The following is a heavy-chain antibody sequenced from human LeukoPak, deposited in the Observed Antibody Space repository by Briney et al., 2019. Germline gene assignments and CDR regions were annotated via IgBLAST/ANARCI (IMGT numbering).Heavy chain of an antibody. V-gene: IGHV3-23*01. CDR2: MSDSGDTT. Sequence: GGSLRLSCAASGLTFSKYSMTWVRQAPGKGLEWVSSMSDSGDTTYYADSVKGRFTISRDNSNKKLFLQMNSLRAEDTALYYCAKDSMVVSGVFDSWGQGTLVTVSS. D-gene: IGHD2-15*01. J-gene: IGHJ4*02. CDR3: AKDSMVVSGVFDS. CDR1: GLTFSKYS.